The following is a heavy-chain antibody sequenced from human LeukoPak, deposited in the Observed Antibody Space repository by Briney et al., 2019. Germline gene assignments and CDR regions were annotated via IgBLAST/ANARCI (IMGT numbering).Heavy chain of an antibody. CDR1: GFPFSSYW. J-gene: IGHJ6*02. CDR3: AREWVYCSGGSCSGVGMDV. CDR2: INSDGSST. D-gene: IGHD2-15*01. V-gene: IGHV3-74*01. Sequence: GGSLKLSCAASGFPFSSYWMHWVRQAPGKGLVWVSRINSDGSSTSYADSVKGRFTISRDNAKNTLYLQMNSLRAEDTAVYYCAREWVYCSGGSCSGVGMDVWGQGTTVTVSS.